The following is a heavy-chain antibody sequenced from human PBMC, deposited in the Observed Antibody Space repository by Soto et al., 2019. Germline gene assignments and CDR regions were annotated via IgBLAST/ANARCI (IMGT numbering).Heavy chain of an antibody. J-gene: IGHJ4*02. V-gene: IGHV3-23*01. D-gene: IGHD3-3*01. CDR2: ISGSGGST. CDR3: AGSSISLVITIFGAIDGGSYLDY. CDR1: GFTFSSYA. Sequence: GGSLRLSCAASGFTFSSYAMSWVRQAPGKGLEWVSAISGSGGSTYYADSVKGRFTISRDNSKNTLYLQMNSLTAEDTAVYYCAGSSISLVITIFGAIDGGSYLDYWGQGTLVTVSS.